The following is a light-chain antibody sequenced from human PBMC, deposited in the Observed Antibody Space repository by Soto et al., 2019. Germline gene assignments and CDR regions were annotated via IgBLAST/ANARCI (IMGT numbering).Light chain of an antibody. J-gene: IGKJ2*01. Sequence: DIQMTQSPSSLSASVGDRVTIPCRASQSISRYLNWYQQKPGKAPKLLIYAASSLQSGVPSRFSGSGSGTDFTLTISRLQPEDSATYYCQQSYSTPGLFTFGPGTKLEI. V-gene: IGKV1-39*01. CDR2: AAS. CDR1: QSISRY. CDR3: QQSYSTPGLFT.